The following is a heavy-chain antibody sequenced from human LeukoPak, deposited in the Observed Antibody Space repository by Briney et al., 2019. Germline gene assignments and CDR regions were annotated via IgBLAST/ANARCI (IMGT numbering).Heavy chain of an antibody. V-gene: IGHV3-53*01. CDR1: GFTVSNNY. CDR3: ARDSGPYYYYYGMDV. Sequence: GGSLRLSCAASGFTVSNNYMGWVRQAPGKGLEWVSVIYSGGSTYFADSVKGRFTISRDYSKNTLYLQMNSLRAEDTAVYYCARDSGPYYYYYGMDVWGQGTTVTVSS. CDR2: IYSGGST. J-gene: IGHJ6*02.